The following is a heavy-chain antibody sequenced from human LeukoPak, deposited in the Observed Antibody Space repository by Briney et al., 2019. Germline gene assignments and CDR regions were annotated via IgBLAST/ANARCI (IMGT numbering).Heavy chain of an antibody. CDR2: ISAYNGNT. CDR3: ARGELELRFSYYYYYGMDV. CDR1: GYTFTSYG. J-gene: IGHJ6*02. Sequence: GASVKVSCKASGYTFTSYGISWVRQAPAQGLDWMGWISAYNGNTNYAQKLQGRVTMTTDTSTSTAYMELRSLRSDDTAVYSCARGELELRFSYYYYYGMDVWGQGTTVTVSS. D-gene: IGHD1-7*01. V-gene: IGHV1-18*01.